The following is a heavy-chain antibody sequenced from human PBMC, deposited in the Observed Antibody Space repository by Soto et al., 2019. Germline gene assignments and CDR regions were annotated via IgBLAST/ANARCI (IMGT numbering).Heavy chain of an antibody. CDR1: GFTFSSYG. Sequence: GGSQRLSCAASGFTFSSYGMHWVRQAPGKGLEWVAVISYDGSNKYYADSVKGRFTISRDNSKNTLYLQMNSLRAEDTAVYYCAKDLERQLNYYDSSGLSGGPDIWGQGTMVTVSS. V-gene: IGHV3-30*18. D-gene: IGHD3-22*01. CDR2: ISYDGSNK. CDR3: AKDLERQLNYYDSSGLSGGPDI. J-gene: IGHJ3*02.